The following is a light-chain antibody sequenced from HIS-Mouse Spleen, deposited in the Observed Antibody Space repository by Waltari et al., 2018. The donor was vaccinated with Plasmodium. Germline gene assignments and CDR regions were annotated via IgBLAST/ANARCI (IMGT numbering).Light chain of an antibody. CDR2: GAS. CDR3: QQYNNWSFT. Sequence: EIVMTQSQATLSVSPGERHTLSCRAGQSVSSNLAWYQQKPGQAPRLLIYGASTRATGIPARFSGSGSGTEFTLTISSLPSEDFAVYYCQQYNNWSFTFGPGTKVDIK. V-gene: IGKV3-15*01. CDR1: QSVSSN. J-gene: IGKJ3*01.